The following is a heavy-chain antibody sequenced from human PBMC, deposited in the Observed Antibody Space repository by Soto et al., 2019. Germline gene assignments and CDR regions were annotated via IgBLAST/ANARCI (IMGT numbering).Heavy chain of an antibody. CDR2: INAGNGNT. D-gene: IGHD6-19*01. CDR1: GYTFTICA. CDR3: ARDLAAIAVAGRGRGMDV. V-gene: IGHV1-3*01. Sequence: ASVKVSCKASGYTFTICAMHWVRQAPGQRLEWMGWINAGNGNTKYSQKFQGRVTITRDTSASTAYMELSSLRSEDTAVYYCARDLAAIAVAGRGRGMDVWGQGTTVTVSS. J-gene: IGHJ6*02.